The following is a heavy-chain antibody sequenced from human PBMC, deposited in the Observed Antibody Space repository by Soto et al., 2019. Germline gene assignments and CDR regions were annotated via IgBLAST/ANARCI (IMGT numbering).Heavy chain of an antibody. CDR2: IIPVLNIA. CDR1: GGTFPNST. Sequence: QVQLVQSGAEMKRPGSSVKVSCEASGGTFPNSTFNWVRQAPGQGLEWMGRIIPVLNIANYEKNFHGRSTITADKSTTTAYLELTSLRSDDTAIYFCARAPTASSPFVYWGQGTLVTVSS. D-gene: IGHD1-26*01. CDR3: ARAPTASSPFVY. V-gene: IGHV1-69*02. J-gene: IGHJ4*02.